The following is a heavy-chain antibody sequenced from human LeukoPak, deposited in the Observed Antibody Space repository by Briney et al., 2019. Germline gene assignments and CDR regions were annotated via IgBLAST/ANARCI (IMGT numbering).Heavy chain of an antibody. V-gene: IGHV4-61*02. J-gene: IGHJ4*02. CDR1: GGSISSGSYY. CDR2: IYTSGST. CDR3: ASGKKIFDY. Sequence: PSQTLSLTCTVSGGSISSGSYYWSWIRQPAGKGLEWIGRIYTSGSTNYNPSLKSRVTISVDTSKNQFSLKLSSVTAADTAVYYCASGKKIFDYWGQGTLVTVSS. D-gene: IGHD1-14*01.